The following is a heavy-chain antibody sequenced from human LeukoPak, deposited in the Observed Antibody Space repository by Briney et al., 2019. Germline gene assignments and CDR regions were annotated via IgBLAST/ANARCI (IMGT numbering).Heavy chain of an antibody. CDR3: ARVWQVGRRYFDY. J-gene: IGHJ4*02. Sequence: PGGSLRVSCAASGFTLSSYEMHSVRQAPGEGLEWVSYISSSDSPMYYADSVKGRLTISRDNTKNSLYLQMNSLRVEDTAVYYCARVWQVGRRYFDYWGQGTLVTVSS. D-gene: IGHD3-16*01. CDR1: GFTLSSYE. V-gene: IGHV3-48*03. CDR2: ISSSDSPM.